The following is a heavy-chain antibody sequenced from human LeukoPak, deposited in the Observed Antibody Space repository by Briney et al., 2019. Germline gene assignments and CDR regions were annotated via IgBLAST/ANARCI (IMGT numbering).Heavy chain of an antibody. CDR1: GFTFSSYA. Sequence: GGSLRLSCAASGFTFSSYAMHWVRQAPGKGLEWVAVISYDGSNKYYADSVKGRFTISGDNSKNTLYLQMNSLRAEDTAVYYCARESSSGWYYFDYWGQGTLVTVSS. D-gene: IGHD6-19*01. CDR2: ISYDGSNK. J-gene: IGHJ4*02. V-gene: IGHV3-30*04. CDR3: ARESSSGWYYFDY.